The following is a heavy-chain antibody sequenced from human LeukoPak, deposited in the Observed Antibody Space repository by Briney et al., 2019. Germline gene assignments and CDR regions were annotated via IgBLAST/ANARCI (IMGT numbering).Heavy chain of an antibody. CDR3: AIHWGPGWYFDL. CDR1: GYTFTGHY. CDR2: INPNSGAT. D-gene: IGHD7-27*01. Sequence: ASVKVSCKASGYTFTGHYIHWVRQAPGQGLEWMGWINPNSGATNYVQRFQGRVTMTRDTSITTAYMELSSLTSDDTAIYYCAIHWGPGWYFDLWGRGTLVIVSS. V-gene: IGHV1-2*02. J-gene: IGHJ2*01.